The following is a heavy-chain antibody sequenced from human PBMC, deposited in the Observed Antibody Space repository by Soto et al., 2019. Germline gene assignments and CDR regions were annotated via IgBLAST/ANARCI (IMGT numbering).Heavy chain of an antibody. Sequence: GGSLRLSCAASGFSFSNYNMNWVRHAPGKGLEWVAHITDGLTKHYPDFVQGRFIISRDNAKNSLYLELTDLRDDDTAVYYCARDTSHGVTIGGLDSWGQGTLVTVSS. D-gene: IGHD3-16*01. V-gene: IGHV3-48*02. J-gene: IGHJ4*02. CDR2: ITDGLTK. CDR1: GFSFSNYN. CDR3: ARDTSHGVTIGGLDS.